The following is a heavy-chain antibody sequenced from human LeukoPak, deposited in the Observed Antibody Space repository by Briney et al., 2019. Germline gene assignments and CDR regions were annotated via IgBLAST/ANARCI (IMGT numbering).Heavy chain of an antibody. CDR3: ARDSDSSGYCDY. CDR1: GFTFSSYA. D-gene: IGHD3-22*01. V-gene: IGHV3-21*01. Sequence: GGSLRLSCAASGFTFSSYAMSWVRQAPGKGLEWVSSISSSSSYIYYADSVKGRFTISRDNAKNSLYLQMNSLRAEDTAVYYCARDSDSSGYCDYWGQGTLVTVSS. J-gene: IGHJ4*02. CDR2: ISSSSSYI.